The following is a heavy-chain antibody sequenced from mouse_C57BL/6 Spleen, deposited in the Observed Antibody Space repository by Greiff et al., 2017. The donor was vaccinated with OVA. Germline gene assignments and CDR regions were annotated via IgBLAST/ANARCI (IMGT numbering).Heavy chain of an antibody. J-gene: IGHJ1*03. Sequence: QVQLQQPGAELVMPGASVKLSCKASGYTFTSYWMHWVKQRPGQGLEWIGEIDPSDSYTNYNQKFKGKSTLTVDKSSSTAYMQLSSLTSEDSAVYDCARSGTTVVEGYFDVWGTGTTVTVSS. D-gene: IGHD1-1*01. CDR1: GYTFTSYW. CDR3: ARSGTTVVEGYFDV. V-gene: IGHV1-69*01. CDR2: IDPSDSYT.